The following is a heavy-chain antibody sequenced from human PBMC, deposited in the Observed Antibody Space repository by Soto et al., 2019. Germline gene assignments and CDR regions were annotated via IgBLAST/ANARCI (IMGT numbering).Heavy chain of an antibody. J-gene: IGHJ6*02. D-gene: IGHD5-18*01. CDR3: ARGYSYGQYYYYYGMDV. CDR1: GGSFSGYY. V-gene: IGHV4-34*01. Sequence: SEILSLTCAVYGGSFSGYYWSWIRQPPGKGLEWIGEINHSGSTNYNPSLKSRVTISVDTSKNQFSLKLSSVTAADTAVYYCARGYSYGQYYYYYGMDVWDQGTTVTVSS. CDR2: INHSGST.